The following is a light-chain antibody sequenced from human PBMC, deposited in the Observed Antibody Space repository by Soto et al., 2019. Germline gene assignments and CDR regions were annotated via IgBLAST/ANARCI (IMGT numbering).Light chain of an antibody. CDR3: QHYNSYSET. V-gene: IGKV1-5*03. J-gene: IGKJ1*01. CDR1: QTISSW. CDR2: KAS. Sequence: DIQMTQSPSTLCGSVRARVTITCGASQTISSWLAWYQQKPGKAPNLLIYKASTLESGVPSRFSGSGSGTEFTLTISSLQPDDFATYYCQHYNSYSETFGQGTKVDI.